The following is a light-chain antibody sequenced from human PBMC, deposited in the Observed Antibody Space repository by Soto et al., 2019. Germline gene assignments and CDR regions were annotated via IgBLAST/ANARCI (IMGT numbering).Light chain of an antibody. CDR2: EGS. CDR1: SSDVGSYNL. J-gene: IGLJ1*01. Sequence: QSVLTRPASVSGSPGQSITISCTGTSSDVGSYNLVSWYQQHPGKAPKLMIYEGSKRPSGVSNRFSGSKSGNTASLTISGLQAEDEADYYCCSYAGSSLSFGTGTKVTV. V-gene: IGLV2-23*01. CDR3: CSYAGSSLS.